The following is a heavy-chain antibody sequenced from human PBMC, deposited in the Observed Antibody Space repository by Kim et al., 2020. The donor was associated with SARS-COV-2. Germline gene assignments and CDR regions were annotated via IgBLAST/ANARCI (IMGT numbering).Heavy chain of an antibody. CDR2: IWYDGSNK. CDR3: ARDEYSSSWYVRYYYYGMDV. J-gene: IGHJ6*02. Sequence: GGSLRLSCVASGFTFSSYGMHWVRQAPGKGLVWVAVIWYDGSNKYYADSVKGRFTISRDNSKNTLYLQMNSLRAEDTAVYYCARDEYSSSWYVRYYYYGMDVWGQGTTVTVSS. V-gene: IGHV3-33*01. D-gene: IGHD6-13*01. CDR1: GFTFSSYG.